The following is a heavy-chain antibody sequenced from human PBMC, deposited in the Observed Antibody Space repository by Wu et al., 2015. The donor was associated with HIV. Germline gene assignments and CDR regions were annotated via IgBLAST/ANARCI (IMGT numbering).Heavy chain of an antibody. CDR2: IIPIFGTA. Sequence: QVQLVQSGAEVKKPGSSVKVSCKASGGTFSSYAISWVRQAPGQGLEWMGGIIPIFGTANYAQKFQGRVTITADESTSTAYMELSSLRSEDTAVYYCATVPNYYDSSGYYWYFDLWGRGTLVTVSS. CDR1: GGTFSSYA. CDR3: ATVPNYYDSSGYYWYFDL. J-gene: IGHJ2*01. D-gene: IGHD3-22*01. V-gene: IGHV1-69*12.